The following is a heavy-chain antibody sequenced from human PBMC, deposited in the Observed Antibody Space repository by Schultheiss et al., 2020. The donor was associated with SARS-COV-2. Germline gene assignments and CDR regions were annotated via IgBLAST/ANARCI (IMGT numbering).Heavy chain of an antibody. D-gene: IGHD4-17*01. J-gene: IGHJ4*02. CDR2: INHSGST. CDR1: GDSISSGGYY. Sequence: SQTLSLTCDVSGDSISSGGYYWSWIRQPPGKGLEWIGEINHSGSTNYNTSLKSRVTISVDTSKNQFSLKLSSVTAADTAVYYCARARRLRVDYWGQGTLVTVSS. V-gene: IGHV4-34*01. CDR3: ARARRLRVDY.